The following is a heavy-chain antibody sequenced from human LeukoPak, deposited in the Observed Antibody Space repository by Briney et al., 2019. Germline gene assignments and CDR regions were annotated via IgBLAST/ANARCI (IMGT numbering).Heavy chain of an antibody. CDR3: ARDRKEYYDILTGYYNVHPDAFDI. CDR2: IYYSGST. J-gene: IGHJ3*02. Sequence: SETLSLTCTVSGGSISSYYWSWIRQPPGKGLEWIGYIYYSGSTNYNPSLKSRVTISVDTSKNQFSLKLSSATAADTAVYYCARDRKEYYDILTGYYNVHPDAFDIWGQGTMVTVSS. CDR1: GGSISSYY. D-gene: IGHD3-9*01. V-gene: IGHV4-59*01.